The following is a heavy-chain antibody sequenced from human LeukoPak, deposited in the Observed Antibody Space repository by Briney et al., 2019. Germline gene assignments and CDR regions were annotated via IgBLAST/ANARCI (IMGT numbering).Heavy chain of an antibody. J-gene: IGHJ3*02. V-gene: IGHV1-24*01. Sequence: ASVKVSCKVSGYTLTELSMHWVRQAPGKGLEWMGGFDPEDGETIYAQKFQGRVTMTEDTSTDTAYMELSSLRSEDTAVYYCARGLRRGDAFDIRGQGTMVTVSS. CDR2: FDPEDGET. D-gene: IGHD3-10*01. CDR3: ARGLRRGDAFDI. CDR1: GYTLTELS.